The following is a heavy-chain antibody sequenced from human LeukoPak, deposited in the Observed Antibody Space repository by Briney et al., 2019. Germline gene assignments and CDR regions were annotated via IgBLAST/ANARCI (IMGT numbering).Heavy chain of an antibody. J-gene: IGHJ5*02. CDR1: DFTFSSYN. V-gene: IGHV3-21*01. D-gene: IGHD5-12*01. CDR2: ISSSGNKI. CDR3: AREDSGYDLYNWFDP. Sequence: KPGGLRLSCAASDFTFSSYNMNWVRQAPGKGLEWVSSISSSGNKIYYADSVKARFTISRDNAKNSLYLQMNSLRAEDTAVYYCAREDSGYDLYNWFDPWGQGTLVTVSS.